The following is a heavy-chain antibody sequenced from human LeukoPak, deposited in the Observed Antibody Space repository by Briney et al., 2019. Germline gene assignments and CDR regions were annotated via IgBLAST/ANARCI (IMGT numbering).Heavy chain of an antibody. J-gene: IGHJ6*03. CDR1: GGSISSGSYY. V-gene: IGHV4-61*02. CDR3: ARVLADYYDSSGYYYYMDV. CDR2: IYTSGST. D-gene: IGHD3-22*01. Sequence: SQTLSLTCTVSGGSISSGSYYWSWIRQPAGKGLEWIGRIYTSGSTNYNPSLKSRVTISVDTSKNQFSLKLSSVTAADTAVYYCARVLADYYDSSGYYYYMDVWGKGTTVTVSS.